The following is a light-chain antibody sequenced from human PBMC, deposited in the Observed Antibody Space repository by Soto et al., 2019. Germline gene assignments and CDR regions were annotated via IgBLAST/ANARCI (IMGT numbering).Light chain of an antibody. J-gene: IGKJ4*01. CDR2: AAS. Sequence: DIQMTQSPSSLSASVGDRVTITCRARQGISNYLAWYQQKPGKVPKLLIYAASTLQSGVPSRFSGSGSGTDFTLTISSLQPEDVATYYCQKYNSALVTFGGGTKVEIK. CDR1: QGISNY. V-gene: IGKV1-27*01. CDR3: QKYNSALVT.